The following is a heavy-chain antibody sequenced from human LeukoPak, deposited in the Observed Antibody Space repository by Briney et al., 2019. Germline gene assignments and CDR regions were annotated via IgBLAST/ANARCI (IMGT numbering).Heavy chain of an antibody. CDR2: ISWNSGSI. D-gene: IGHD3-10*01. CDR1: GFTFDDYA. J-gene: IGHJ4*02. Sequence: SLRLSCAASGFTFDDYAMHWVRQAPGKGLEWVSGISWNSGSIGYADSVKGRFTISRDNAKNSLYLQMNSLRAEDTALYYCAKDRGNTVSYYYFDYRGQGTLVTVSS. V-gene: IGHV3-9*01. CDR3: AKDRGNTVSYYYFDY.